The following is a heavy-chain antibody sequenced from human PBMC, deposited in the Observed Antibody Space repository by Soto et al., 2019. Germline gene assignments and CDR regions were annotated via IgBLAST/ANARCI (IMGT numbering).Heavy chain of an antibody. CDR1: GLGVRNNY. CDR3: VRPLPSGRNYGMDV. J-gene: IGHJ6*02. V-gene: IGHV3-53*01. Sequence: LRLSCTAYGLGVRNNYMSWVRQAPGMGLEWVSVIYNDGTTYYADSVKGRFTLSSDTSKNTLSLQMDSLRAEDTAVYYCVRPLPSGRNYGMDVWGQGTTVTVSS. CDR2: IYNDGTT. D-gene: IGHD3-10*01.